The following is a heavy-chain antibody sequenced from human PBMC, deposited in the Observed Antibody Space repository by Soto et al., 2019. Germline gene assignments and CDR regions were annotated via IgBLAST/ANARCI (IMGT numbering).Heavy chain of an antibody. Sequence: EVQLVESGGGLIQPGGSLRLSCAASEFTVSTNYMTWVRQAPGKGLEWVSLLYSGGSTYYADSVKGRFTISRDNSNNTLYLQMTSLRAEDTAVYYCARSGQTGEHYWYFDLWGRGTLVTVSS. V-gene: IGHV3-53*01. CDR2: LYSGGST. CDR3: ARSGQTGEHYWYFDL. D-gene: IGHD2-8*02. J-gene: IGHJ2*01. CDR1: EFTVSTNY.